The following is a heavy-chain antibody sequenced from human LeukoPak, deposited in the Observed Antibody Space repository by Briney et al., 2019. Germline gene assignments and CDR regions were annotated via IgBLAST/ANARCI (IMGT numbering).Heavy chain of an antibody. Sequence: PSETLSLTCTVSSGSINSYFWGWVRQPAGRGLEWIGRIYTTGNTHYNPSLKSRLTMSIDTSKRQFSLNLRSVTAADTAIYYCARHGYTASHYFLDYWSQGTLVIVSS. CDR2: IYTTGNT. J-gene: IGHJ4*02. CDR3: ARHGYTASHYFLDY. V-gene: IGHV4-4*07. CDR1: SGSINSYF. D-gene: IGHD3-16*01.